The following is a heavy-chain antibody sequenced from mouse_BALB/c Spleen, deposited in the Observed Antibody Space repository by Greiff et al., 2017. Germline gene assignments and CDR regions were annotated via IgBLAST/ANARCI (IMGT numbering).Heavy chain of an antibody. D-gene: IGHD2-2*01. CDR1: GFTFSSYT. CDR2: ISSGGGNT. V-gene: IGHV5-9*03. CDR3: ARYGYDVGYAMDY. Sequence: EVKVEESGGGLVKPGGSLKLSCAASGFTFSSYTMSWVRQTPEKRLEWVATISSGGGNTYYPDSVKGRFTISRDNAKNNLYLQMSSLRSEDTALYYCARYGYDVGYAMDYWGQGTSVTVSS. J-gene: IGHJ4*01.